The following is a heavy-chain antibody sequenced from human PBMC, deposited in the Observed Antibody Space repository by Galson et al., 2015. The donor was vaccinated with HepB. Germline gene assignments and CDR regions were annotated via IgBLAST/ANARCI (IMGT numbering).Heavy chain of an antibody. CDR2: IKTDGSEK. CDR3: AKDPAVGLMPSGWFDL. J-gene: IGHJ5*02. CDR1: GFTFSNFW. D-gene: IGHD2-2*01. Sequence: SLRLSCAASGFTFSNFWMSWVRQAPGKGLEWVANIKTDGSEKYYVASVKGRFTISRDNSKNPLYLQMNSLRPEDTAVYFCAKDPAVGLMPSGWFDLWGQGTLVIVSS. V-gene: IGHV3-7*01.